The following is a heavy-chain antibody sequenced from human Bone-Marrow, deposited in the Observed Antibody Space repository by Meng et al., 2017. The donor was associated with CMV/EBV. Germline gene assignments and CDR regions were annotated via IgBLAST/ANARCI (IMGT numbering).Heavy chain of an antibody. Sequence: GGSLRLSCAASGFTFSSYEMNWVRQAPGKGLEWVSYISSSGSTIYYADSVKGRFTISRDNAKNSLYLQMNSLRAEDTAVYYCARENQNRTYYDFWSGYFGEGSYYGMAVWGQGPTVTVSS. CDR3: ARENQNRTYYDFWSGYFGEGSYYGMAV. CDR1: GFTFSSYE. CDR2: ISSSGSTI. D-gene: IGHD3-3*01. V-gene: IGHV3-48*03. J-gene: IGHJ6*02.